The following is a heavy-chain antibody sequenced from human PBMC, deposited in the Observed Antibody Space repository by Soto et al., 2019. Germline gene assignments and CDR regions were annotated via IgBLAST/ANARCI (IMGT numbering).Heavy chain of an antibody. J-gene: IGHJ3*02. D-gene: IGHD2-15*01. CDR3: FIMGVVDATYIPSVGLDI. V-gene: IGHV3-7*01. CDR1: GFTFSSYW. CDR2: IKQDGSEK. Sequence: GGSLRLSCAASGFTFSSYWMSWVRQAPGKGLEWVANIKQDGSEKYYVDSVKGRFTISRDNAKNSLYLQMNSLRAEDTAVYYCFIMGVVDATYIPSVGLDIWANGTM.